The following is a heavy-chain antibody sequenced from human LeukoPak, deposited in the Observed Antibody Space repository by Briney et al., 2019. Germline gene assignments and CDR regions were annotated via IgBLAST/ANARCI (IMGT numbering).Heavy chain of an antibody. D-gene: IGHD6-13*01. CDR3: ARGVYSGSWPFHC. V-gene: IGHV4-59*01. J-gene: IGHJ4*02. Sequence: SETLSPTCTVSGGSISSYYWSWIRQPPGKGLEWIGYIYYSGSTNYNPSLKSRVTISVDTSKNQFSLKLSSVTAADTAVYYCARGVYSGSWPFHCWAQGTLVTVSS. CDR1: GGSISSYY. CDR2: IYYSGST.